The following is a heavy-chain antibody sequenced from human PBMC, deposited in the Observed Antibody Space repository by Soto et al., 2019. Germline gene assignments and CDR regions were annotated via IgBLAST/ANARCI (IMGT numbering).Heavy chain of an antibody. D-gene: IGHD6-13*01. CDR1: GGSISSYY. CDR3: ARGAYSSSWFDAFDI. J-gene: IGHJ3*02. V-gene: IGHV4-59*01. Sequence: PETLCLTYTVSGGSISSYYWSWIRQPPGKGLEWIGYIYYSGSTNYNPSLKSRVTISVDTSKNQFSLKMSSVTAADTAVYYCARGAYSSSWFDAFDICGQWTIVTVS. CDR2: IYYSGST.